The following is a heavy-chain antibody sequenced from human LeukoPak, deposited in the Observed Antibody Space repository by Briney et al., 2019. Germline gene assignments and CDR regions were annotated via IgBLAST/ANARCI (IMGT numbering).Heavy chain of an antibody. Sequence: SETLSLTCAVSGGSISSSNWWSWVRQSPGKGLEWIGEIYHSGSTNYNPSLKSRVTISLDKSENQFSLKLTSVTAADTAVYYCARDSYGDLSVWGQGTTVTVSS. J-gene: IGHJ6*02. D-gene: IGHD4-17*01. CDR2: IYHSGST. CDR3: ARDSYGDLSV. CDR1: GGSISSSNW. V-gene: IGHV4-4*02.